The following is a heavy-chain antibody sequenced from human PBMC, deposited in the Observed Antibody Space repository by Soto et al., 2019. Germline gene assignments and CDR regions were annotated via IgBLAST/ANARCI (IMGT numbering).Heavy chain of an antibody. CDR3: ASHKRGGWFGDYGMDV. D-gene: IGHD6-19*01. CDR1: GASVSSGGYY. Sequence: QVQLQESGPGLVKPSQTLSLTCIVSGASVSSGGYYWSWIRQHPGKGLEWIGHIYYSGSTYYNPSLKSRITISLDTSKNQCALKLNSVTAADTAVYYCASHKRGGWFGDYGMDVWGQGTTVTVSS. CDR2: IYYSGST. V-gene: IGHV4-31*03. J-gene: IGHJ6*02.